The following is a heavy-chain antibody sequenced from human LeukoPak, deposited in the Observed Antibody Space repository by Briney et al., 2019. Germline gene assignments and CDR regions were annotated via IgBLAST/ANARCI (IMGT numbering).Heavy chain of an antibody. D-gene: IGHD3-3*01. Sequence: PGGSLRLSCAASGFTFSNYAMSWVRQAPGKGLEWVSAISGSGGCTYYADSVKGRFTISRDNSKNTLYLQMNSLRAEDTAVYYCAGEEYDFWSGYYIPTLAFDYWGQGTLVTVSS. CDR3: AGEEYDFWSGYYIPTLAFDY. CDR2: ISGSGGCT. V-gene: IGHV3-23*01. CDR1: GFTFSNYA. J-gene: IGHJ4*02.